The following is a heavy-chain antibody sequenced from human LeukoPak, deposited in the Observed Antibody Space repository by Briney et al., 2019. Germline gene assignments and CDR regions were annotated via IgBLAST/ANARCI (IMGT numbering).Heavy chain of an antibody. Sequence: GASVKVSCKASGYTFTSYGISWVRQAPGQGLEWMGWISTYNGDTNYAQKVQGRITMTTDTSTSTAYMELRSLKSDDTAVYYCVRDLWFGESPTRWGQGTLVTVSS. CDR3: VRDLWFGESPTR. D-gene: IGHD3-10*01. CDR1: GYTFTSYG. J-gene: IGHJ4*02. V-gene: IGHV1-18*01. CDR2: ISTYNGDT.